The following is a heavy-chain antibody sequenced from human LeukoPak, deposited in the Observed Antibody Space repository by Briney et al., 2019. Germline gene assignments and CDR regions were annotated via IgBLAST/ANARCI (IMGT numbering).Heavy chain of an antibody. D-gene: IGHD5-12*01. Sequence: GGALRLSCAASGFTFSDYYMSWIRQAPGKGLEWVSYISSSSSYTNYADSVKGRFTVSRDNAKNSLYLQMNSLIDEGRAVYYCARSRSGYDFSFDYWGQGTLVTVSS. CDR1: GFTFSDYY. J-gene: IGHJ4*02. V-gene: IGHV3-11*03. CDR2: ISSSSSYT. CDR3: ARSRSGYDFSFDY.